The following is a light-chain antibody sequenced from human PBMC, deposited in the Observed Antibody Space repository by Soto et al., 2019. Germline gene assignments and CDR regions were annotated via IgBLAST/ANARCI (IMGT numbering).Light chain of an antibody. CDR2: DVS. V-gene: IGLV2-14*01. CDR3: SSYTSSSTWV. CDR1: SSDVGGYNY. J-gene: IGLJ3*02. Sequence: QSALTQPASVSGSPGQSIAISCTGTSSDVGGYNYVSWYQQHPGKTPNLMIYDVSNRPSGFSNRFSGSKSGNTASLTISGLQAEDEDDYYCSSYTSSSTWVFGGGTKLTVL.